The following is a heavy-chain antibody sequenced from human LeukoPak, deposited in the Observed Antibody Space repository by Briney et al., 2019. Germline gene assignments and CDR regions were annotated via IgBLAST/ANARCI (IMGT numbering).Heavy chain of an antibody. D-gene: IGHD1-26*01. Sequence: GGSLRLSCAASGFTFSGSAMHWVRQASGKGLEWVGRIRSKANSYATAYAASVKGRFTISRDDSKNTAYLQMNSLRAEDTAVYYCAKGGVSLDPWGQGTLVTVSS. J-gene: IGHJ5*02. CDR2: IRSKANSYAT. CDR3: AKGGVSLDP. V-gene: IGHV3-73*01. CDR1: GFTFSGSA.